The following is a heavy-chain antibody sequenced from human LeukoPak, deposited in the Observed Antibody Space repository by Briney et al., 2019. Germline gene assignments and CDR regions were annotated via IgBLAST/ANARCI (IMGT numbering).Heavy chain of an antibody. V-gene: IGHV3-20*04. Sequence: GGSLRLSCAASGFRFDDYGMSGVRHVPGKGLEWVSGTNWDGASTGYADSVKGRFTISRDNVKNFLYLQMNSLRVEDTALYFCGRVYCSTTSCYDYYDYYMDVWGKGTTVTVSS. CDR2: TNWDGAST. D-gene: IGHD2-2*01. J-gene: IGHJ6*03. CDR1: GFRFDDYG. CDR3: GRVYCSTTSCYDYYDYYMDV.